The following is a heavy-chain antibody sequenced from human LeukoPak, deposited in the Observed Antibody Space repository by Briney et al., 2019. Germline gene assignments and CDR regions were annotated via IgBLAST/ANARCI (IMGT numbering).Heavy chain of an antibody. CDR1: DASIGSHY. Sequence: SETLSLTCTVSDASIGSHYWSWIRQPPGKGLEWIGYIFYSGTTYYNPSLKSRVTISADTSKNQISLRLSAVTAADTAMYYCARDLMDGGFDYWGQGTLVTVSS. J-gene: IGHJ4*02. CDR2: IFYSGTT. CDR3: ARDLMDGGFDY. D-gene: IGHD2-8*01. V-gene: IGHV4-59*11.